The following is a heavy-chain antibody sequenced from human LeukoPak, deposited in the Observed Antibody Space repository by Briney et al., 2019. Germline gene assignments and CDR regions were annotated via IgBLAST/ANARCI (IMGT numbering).Heavy chain of an antibody. Sequence: ASVKVSRKASGYTFVNHFIYWLRQAPGQGLEWMGWINPNVGGTVSAQKFQGRVTMTRDTSISTAYMELNSLTSADTAVYYCARVTASGFYFFNSWGQGTLITVSS. CDR1: GYTFVNHF. J-gene: IGHJ4*02. CDR2: INPNVGGT. CDR3: ARVTASGFYFFNS. V-gene: IGHV1-2*02. D-gene: IGHD3-22*01.